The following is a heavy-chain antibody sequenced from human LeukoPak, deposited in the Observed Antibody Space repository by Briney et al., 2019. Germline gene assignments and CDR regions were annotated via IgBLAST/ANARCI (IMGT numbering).Heavy chain of an antibody. J-gene: IGHJ6*03. CDR1: GASISSSGYY. D-gene: IGHD2-15*01. CDR2: IYNSGIT. Sequence: SQTLSLTCTVSGASISSSGYYWTWVRQHPGKGLEWIGFIYNSGITHYNSSLQSRVTISVDTSKNQFSLKLSSVTAADTAVYYCARGPVRVAMDVWGKGTTVTVSS. V-gene: IGHV4-30-4*01. CDR3: ARGPVRVAMDV.